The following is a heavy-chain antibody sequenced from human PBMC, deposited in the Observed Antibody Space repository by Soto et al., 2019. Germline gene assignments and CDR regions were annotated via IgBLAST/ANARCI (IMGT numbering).Heavy chain of an antibody. CDR2: IKQDGSEK. D-gene: IGHD3-9*01. J-gene: IGHJ6*04. CDR3: ARAGYYDISYGMDV. CDR1: GFTFSSYW. V-gene: IGHV3-7*01. Sequence: GGSLRLSCAASGFTFSSYWMSWVRQAPGKGLEWVANIKQDGSEKYYVDSVKGRFTISRDNAKNSPYLQMNSLRAEDTVVYYCARAGYYDISYGMDVWGKGTTVTVSS.